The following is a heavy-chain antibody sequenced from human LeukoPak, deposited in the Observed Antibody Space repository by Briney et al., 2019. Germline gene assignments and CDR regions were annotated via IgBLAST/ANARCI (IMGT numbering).Heavy chain of an antibody. Sequence: SETLSLTCTVSGASISDYWWNWIRQPPGKALEWIGYIYYDWSTHYNPSLKGRVTISLDTSRTHFSLKLTSVTAADTAVYYCARRLCSSVTCSIAPSGNWLDPWGQGTLVTVSS. CDR1: GASISDYW. CDR3: ARRLCSSVTCSIAPSGNWLDP. D-gene: IGHD2-2*01. V-gene: IGHV4-59*08. J-gene: IGHJ5*02. CDR2: IYYDWST.